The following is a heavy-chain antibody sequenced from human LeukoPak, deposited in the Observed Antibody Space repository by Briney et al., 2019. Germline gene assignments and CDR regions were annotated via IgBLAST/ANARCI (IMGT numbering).Heavy chain of an antibody. CDR1: GGSFSGYY. CDR3: ARDIVPYYYYGMDV. CDR2: INHSGST. D-gene: IGHD5-12*01. V-gene: IGHV4-34*01. Sequence: SETLSLTCAVYGGSFSGYYWSWIRQPPGKGLEWIGEINHSGSTNYNPSLKSRVTISVDTSKNQFSLKLSSVTAADTAVYYCARDIVPYYYYGMDVWGQGTTVTVSS. J-gene: IGHJ6*02.